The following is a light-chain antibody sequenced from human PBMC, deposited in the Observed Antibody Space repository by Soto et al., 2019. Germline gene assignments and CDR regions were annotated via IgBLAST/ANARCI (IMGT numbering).Light chain of an antibody. J-gene: IGLJ1*01. CDR2: EVS. CDR3: SSYTRASTYV. V-gene: IGLV2-14*01. CDR1: STDVGGYNY. Sequence: QSALTQPASVSGSPGQSITISCTGSSTDVGGYNYVSWYQQHPGKAPKVMIYEVSNRPSGVSNRFSGSKSGNTASLTISGLQAEDEADYYCSSYTRASTYVFGTGIKVTLL.